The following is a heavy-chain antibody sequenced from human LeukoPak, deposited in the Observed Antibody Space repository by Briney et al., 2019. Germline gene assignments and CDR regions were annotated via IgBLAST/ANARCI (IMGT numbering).Heavy chain of an antibody. D-gene: IGHD6-13*01. CDR3: ATYSSSWFNYYSDY. J-gene: IGHJ4*02. V-gene: IGHV3-53*01. Sequence: GGSLRLSCAASGFTVSSNYMSWVRQAPGKGLEWVSVIYSGGSTYYADSVKGRFTISRDNSKNTLYLQMNSLRAEDTAVYYCATYSSSWFNYYSDYWGQGTLVTVFS. CDR1: GFTVSSNY. CDR2: IYSGGST.